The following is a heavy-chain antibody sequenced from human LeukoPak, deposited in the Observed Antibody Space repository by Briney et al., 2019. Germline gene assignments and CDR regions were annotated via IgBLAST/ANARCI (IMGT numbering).Heavy chain of an antibody. V-gene: IGHV3-21*01. Sequence: GGSLRLSCAASGFTFSSYSMNWVRQAPGKGLEWISSISSSGSYIYYADSVKGRFTISRDNAKNSLYLQMNSLRAEDTAVYYCAELGITMIGGVWGKGTTVTISS. CDR2: ISSSGSYI. J-gene: IGHJ6*04. CDR1: GFTFSSYS. D-gene: IGHD3-10*02. CDR3: AELGITMIGGV.